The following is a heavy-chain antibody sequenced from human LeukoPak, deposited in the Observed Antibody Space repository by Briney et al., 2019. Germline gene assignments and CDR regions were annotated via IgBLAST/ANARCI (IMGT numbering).Heavy chain of an antibody. V-gene: IGHV4-61*02. D-gene: IGHD3-16*02. J-gene: IGHJ4*02. CDR3: ASYYDYVWGSYRYTVDY. Sequence: PSETLSLTCTVSGGSISSGSYCWSWIRQPAGKGLERIGRIYTSGSTNYNPSLKSRVTISVDTSKNQFSLKLSSVTAADTAVYYCASYYDYVWGSYRYTVDYWGQGTLVTVSS. CDR2: IYTSGST. CDR1: GGSISSGSYC.